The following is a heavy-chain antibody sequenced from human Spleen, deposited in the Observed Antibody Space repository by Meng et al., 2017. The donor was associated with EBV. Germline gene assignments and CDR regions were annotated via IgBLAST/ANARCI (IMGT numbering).Heavy chain of an antibody. CDR3: VHTSTPSSWQPDF. CDR2: IYWDDDK. J-gene: IGHJ4*02. V-gene: IGHV2-5*02. Sequence: QISLKESGPALMKPTXILTLTCTFSGFSLDTSGVAMGWFRQPPGKPLEWLALIYWDDDKRYSPSLENRLTITRGTSRNQVVLTITNVDPADTGTYFCVHTSTPSSWQPDFWGQGILVTVSS. CDR1: GFSLDTSGVA. D-gene: IGHD6-13*01.